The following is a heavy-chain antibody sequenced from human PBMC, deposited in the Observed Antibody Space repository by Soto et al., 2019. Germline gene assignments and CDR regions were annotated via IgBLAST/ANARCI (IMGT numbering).Heavy chain of an antibody. J-gene: IGHJ4*02. CDR2: IRSKAYGGTT. CDR1: GFTFGDYA. D-gene: IGHD1-26*01. CDR3: TRDVGMWELKPIDY. V-gene: IGHV3-49*03. Sequence: GGSLRLSCTASGFTFGDYAMSWFRQAPGKGLEWVGFIRSKAYGGTTEYAASVKGRFTISRDDSKSIAYLQMNSLKTEDTAVYYCTRDVGMWELKPIDYWGQGTLVTVSS.